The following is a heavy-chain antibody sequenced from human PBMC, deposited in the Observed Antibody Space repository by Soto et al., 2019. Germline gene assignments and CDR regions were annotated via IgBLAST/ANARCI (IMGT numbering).Heavy chain of an antibody. V-gene: IGHV4-59*11. Sequence: SETLSLTCSVSGGSFRDHYWTWIRQPPGKGLEWIGYISYSGYTNYKPSLKSRLTMSVDMAKNQFSLKLNSLTAADAAVYCCARTTKKDGKEGLDYWGQGTLVTVSS. J-gene: IGHJ4*02. D-gene: IGHD4-4*01. CDR2: ISYSGYT. CDR1: GGSFRDHY. CDR3: ARTTKKDGKEGLDY.